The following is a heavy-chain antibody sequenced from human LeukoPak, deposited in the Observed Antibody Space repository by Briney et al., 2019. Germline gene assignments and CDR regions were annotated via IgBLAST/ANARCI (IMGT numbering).Heavy chain of an antibody. Sequence: GGYLRRYCAASGFTFSAYAMSWVRQAPGKGLEWVSGISGSGGSTYYADSVKGRLTISRDNSKNTLYLQMNSLRAEDTAVYYCAKGLRYYYDSSGYYYFDYWGQGTLVTVSS. V-gene: IGHV3-23*01. D-gene: IGHD3-22*01. J-gene: IGHJ4*02. CDR3: AKGLRYYYDSSGYYYFDY. CDR1: GFTFSAYA. CDR2: ISGSGGST.